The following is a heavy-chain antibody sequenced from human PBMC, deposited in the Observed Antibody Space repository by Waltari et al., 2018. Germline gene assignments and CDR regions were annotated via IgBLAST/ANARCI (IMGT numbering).Heavy chain of an antibody. CDR2: MKPNGSGT. D-gene: IGHD6-19*01. J-gene: IGHJ5*02. V-gene: IGHV1-2*02. Sequence: QVQLVQSGAEVKKPGASVKVSCKASGYTFTGYYMHWVRRAPGQGREWMGWMKPNGSGTNYAQKFQGRVTMTRDTSISTAYMELGRLRSDDTAVYYCATADGSGWYWFDPWGQGTLVAVSS. CDR3: ATADGSGWYWFDP. CDR1: GYTFTGYY.